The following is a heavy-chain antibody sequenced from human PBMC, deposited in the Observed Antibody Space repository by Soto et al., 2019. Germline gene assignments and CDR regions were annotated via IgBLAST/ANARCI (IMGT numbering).Heavy chain of an antibody. Sequence: VQLVASGGDLVQPGGSLRLSCAASGFTFSNYWMHWVRQGPGKGLVWVSRVNSDERSTSYAYSVKGRFTISRDNAKNTLYLQMSSLRFEGTALYYCVCFECGRTAVVTAMEANGYWGQGTLVTVSS. J-gene: IGHJ4*02. V-gene: IGHV3-74*01. D-gene: IGHD2-21*02. CDR1: GFTFSNYW. CDR2: VNSDERST. CDR3: VCFECGRTAVVTAMEANGY.